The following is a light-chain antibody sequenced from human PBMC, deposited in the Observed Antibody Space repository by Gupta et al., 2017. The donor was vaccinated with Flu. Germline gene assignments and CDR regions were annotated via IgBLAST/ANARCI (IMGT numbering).Light chain of an antibody. CDR3: QAWDSSTYV. J-gene: IGLJ1*01. CDR2: KDS. CDR1: KLGDKY. V-gene: IGLV3-1*01. Sequence: SSELPSPPSVSVSPGPTASIPCSGDKLGDKYTCWYQQKAGQSPMLVIYKDSKRPSGIPERFSGSNSGNTATLTISGTQAMDEADYYCQAWDSSTYVFGTGTKVTVL.